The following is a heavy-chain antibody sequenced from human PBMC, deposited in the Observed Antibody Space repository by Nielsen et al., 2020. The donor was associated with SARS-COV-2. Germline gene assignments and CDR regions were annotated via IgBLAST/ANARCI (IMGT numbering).Heavy chain of an antibody. CDR2: VSVSGTKR. CDR1: GFTFTLYE. D-gene: IGHD6-19*01. CDR3: TRDYSSASYSALDH. V-gene: IGHV3-48*03. Sequence: GESLKISCEVSGFTFTLYEMNWVRQAPGKGLEWVAYVSVSGTKRHYADSVKGRFTISRDNANKSLYLQMNSLRVDDTAVYYCTRDYSSASYSALDHWGQGTRVTVSS. J-gene: IGHJ4*02.